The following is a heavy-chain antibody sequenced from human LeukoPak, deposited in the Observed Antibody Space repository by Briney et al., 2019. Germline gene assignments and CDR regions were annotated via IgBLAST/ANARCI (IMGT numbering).Heavy chain of an antibody. J-gene: IGHJ4*02. CDR3: ALRVGYCSGGSCQH. Sequence: GGSLRLSCAASGFPFSSYSMNWVRQLPGKGLEWVSSISSSSSYIYYADSVKGRSTISRDNSKNTLYLQMNNLRAEDTAMYYCALRVGYCSGGSCQHWGQGTLVTVSS. CDR1: GFPFSSYS. D-gene: IGHD2-15*01. V-gene: IGHV3-21*04. CDR2: ISSSSSYI.